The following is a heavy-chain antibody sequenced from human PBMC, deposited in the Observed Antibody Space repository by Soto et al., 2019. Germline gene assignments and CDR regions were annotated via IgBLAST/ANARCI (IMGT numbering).Heavy chain of an antibody. D-gene: IGHD1-1*01. CDR3: ARDDRGDNWNGYYIYGMDV. V-gene: IGHV1-18*01. CDR2: ISAYNGNT. CDR1: GYAFESYG. J-gene: IGHJ6*02. Sequence: QVQLVQSGGEVKKPGASVKVSCKASGYAFESYGFTWVRQAPGQGLEWMGWISAYNGNTIYAQKFQGRLTVTIDTSTNRGYKELMSLTSDDTALYYCARDDRGDNWNGYYIYGMDVWGQGTTVTVSS.